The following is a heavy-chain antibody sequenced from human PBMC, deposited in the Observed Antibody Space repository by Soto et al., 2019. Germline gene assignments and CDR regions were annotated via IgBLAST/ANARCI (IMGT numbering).Heavy chain of an antibody. CDR3: ARAKGSSGCVPLDAFDI. J-gene: IGHJ3*02. V-gene: IGHV1-8*01. CDR2: MNPNSGNT. CDR1: GYTLTSHD. D-gene: IGHD6-19*01. Sequence: ASVKVSCKASGYTLTSHDINWVRQATGQGREWMGWMNPNSGNTGYAQKFQGRVTMTRNTSISTAYMELSSLRSEDTAVYYCARAKGSSGCVPLDAFDIWGQGTMVTVSS.